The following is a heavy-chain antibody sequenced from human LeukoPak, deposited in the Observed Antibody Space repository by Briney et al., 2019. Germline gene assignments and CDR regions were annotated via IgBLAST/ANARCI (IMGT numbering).Heavy chain of an antibody. J-gene: IGHJ6*02. Sequence: TSETLSLTCTVSGGSISRYYWSWIRQLPGKGLEWIGYIYYSGGTNYNPSLKSRVTISVDTSKNQFSLKLSSVTAADTAVYYCARYGSGSYSFGMDVWGQGTTVTVSS. CDR2: IYYSGGT. D-gene: IGHD3-10*01. V-gene: IGHV4-59*08. CDR3: ARYGSGSYSFGMDV. CDR1: GGSISRYY.